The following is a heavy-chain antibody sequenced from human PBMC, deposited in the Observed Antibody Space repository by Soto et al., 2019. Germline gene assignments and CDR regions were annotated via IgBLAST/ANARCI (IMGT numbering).Heavy chain of an antibody. CDR3: ARGGSSSDNGMDV. D-gene: IGHD6-6*01. CDR2: ISSRSYTI. CDR1: GFTFSTYS. Sequence: EVQLVESGGGLVQPGGSLRLSCAASGFTFSTYSMNWVRQAPGKGLEWVSYISSRSYTIYYEDSVKGRFTISRDNAKNSLYLQMNSLRDEDTAVYYCARGGSSSDNGMDVWGQGTTVTVSS. J-gene: IGHJ6*02. V-gene: IGHV3-48*02.